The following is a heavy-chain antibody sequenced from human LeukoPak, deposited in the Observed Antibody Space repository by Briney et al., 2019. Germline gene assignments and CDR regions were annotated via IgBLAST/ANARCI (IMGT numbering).Heavy chain of an antibody. V-gene: IGHV3-74*01. CDR1: GFTFSNYW. J-gene: IGHJ3*02. Sequence: PGGSLRLSCVASGFTFSNYWIHWVRQAPGKGLVWVSRINTDGSSTLYADSVKGRFTISRDNAKNTLYLQMHSLRVEDTAVYYCATVAGTFSDAFDMWGQGTMVTVSS. D-gene: IGHD6-19*01. CDR2: INTDGSST. CDR3: ATVAGTFSDAFDM.